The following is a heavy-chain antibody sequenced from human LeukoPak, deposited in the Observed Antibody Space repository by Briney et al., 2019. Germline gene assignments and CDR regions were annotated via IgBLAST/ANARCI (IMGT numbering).Heavy chain of an antibody. CDR1: GGSISSSSYY. J-gene: IGHJ4*02. Sequence: SETLSLTCTVSGGSISSSSYYWGWIRQPPGKGLEWIGSIYYSGSTYYNPSLKSRVTISVDTSKNQFSLKLSSVTAADTAVYYCASERWLQSRYFDYWGQGTLVTVSS. D-gene: IGHD5-24*01. V-gene: IGHV4-39*07. CDR2: IYYSGST. CDR3: ASERWLQSRYFDY.